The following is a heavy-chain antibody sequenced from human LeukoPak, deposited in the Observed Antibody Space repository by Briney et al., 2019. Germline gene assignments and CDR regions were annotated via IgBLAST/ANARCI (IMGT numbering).Heavy chain of an antibody. D-gene: IGHD1-26*01. CDR2: INHSGST. Sequence: SETLSLTCAVYGGSFSGYYWSWIRQPPGKGLEWIGEINHSGSTNYNPSLKSRVTISVDTSKNQFSLKLSSVTAADTAVYYCGRGRRVGAIDYWGQGTLVTVSS. CDR1: GGSFSGYY. V-gene: IGHV4-34*01. CDR3: GRGRRVGAIDY. J-gene: IGHJ4*02.